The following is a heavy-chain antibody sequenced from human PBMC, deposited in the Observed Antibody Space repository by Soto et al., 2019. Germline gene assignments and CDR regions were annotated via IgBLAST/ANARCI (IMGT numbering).Heavy chain of an antibody. CDR1: GYSISSGYY. Sequence: SETLSLTCAVSGYSISSGYYWGWIRQPPGKGQKWIGSIYHSGSTYYNPSLKSRVTISVDTSKNQFSLKLSSVTAADTAVYYCARATTVVTRIDYWGQGTLVTVAS. CDR2: IYHSGST. CDR3: ARATTVVTRIDY. D-gene: IGHD4-17*01. V-gene: IGHV4-38-2*01. J-gene: IGHJ4*02.